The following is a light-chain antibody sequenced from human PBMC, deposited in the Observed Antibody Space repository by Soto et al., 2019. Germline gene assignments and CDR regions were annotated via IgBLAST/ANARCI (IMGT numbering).Light chain of an antibody. J-gene: IGKJ1*01. Sequence: IQMTQSPSSVSASVGDGVAITCRASQDIGTYLAWYQQIPGKAPKLLIYDASTLQTGVPSRFSGSGSGTDFTLTISYLQSEDFGTYYCQQFYNYPRTFGQGTKVDIK. CDR2: DAS. CDR1: QDIGTY. CDR3: QQFYNYPRT. V-gene: IGKV1-8*01.